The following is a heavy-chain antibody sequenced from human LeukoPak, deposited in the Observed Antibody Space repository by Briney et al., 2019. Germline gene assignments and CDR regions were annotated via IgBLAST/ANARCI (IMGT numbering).Heavy chain of an antibody. CDR1: GCTVSDYY. CDR2: ISSSGSTI. V-gene: IGHV3-11*01. J-gene: IGHJ6*02. CDR3: ARVGPDYYGSGSYYNAGMDV. D-gene: IGHD3-10*01. Sequence: GGSLRLSCAASGCTVSDYYMSWIRQAPGKGLEWVSYISSSGSTIYYADSVKGRFTISRDNAKNSLYLQMNSLRAEDTAVYYCARVGPDYYGSGSYYNAGMDVWGQGTTVTVSS.